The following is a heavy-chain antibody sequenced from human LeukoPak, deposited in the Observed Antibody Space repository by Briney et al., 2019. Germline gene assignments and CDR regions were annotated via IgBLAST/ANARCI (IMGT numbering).Heavy chain of an antibody. CDR2: IIPIFGTA. D-gene: IGHD3-10*01. Sequence: ASVKVSCKASGGTFSSYAISWVRQAPGQGLEWMGGIIPIFGTANYAQKFQGRVTITADESTSTAYMELSSLRSEDTAVYYCAREGLLWFGDQNLRKGFDYWGQGTLATVSS. V-gene: IGHV1-69*13. CDR3: AREGLLWFGDQNLRKGFDY. J-gene: IGHJ4*02. CDR1: GGTFSSYA.